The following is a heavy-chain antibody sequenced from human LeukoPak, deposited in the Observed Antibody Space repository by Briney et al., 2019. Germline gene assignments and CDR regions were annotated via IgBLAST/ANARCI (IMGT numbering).Heavy chain of an antibody. CDR3: ARVPQGSSWPYYFDY. J-gene: IGHJ4*02. Sequence: ASVKVSCKASGYTFSNYYMHWVRQAPGQGLEWMGIINPSGGATTYAQKFQGRVTITADRSTTTAYMELSSLRSEDTAVYYCARVPQGSSWPYYFDYWGQGTLVTVSS. CDR2: INPSGGAT. V-gene: IGHV1-46*01. CDR1: GYTFSNYY. D-gene: IGHD6-13*01.